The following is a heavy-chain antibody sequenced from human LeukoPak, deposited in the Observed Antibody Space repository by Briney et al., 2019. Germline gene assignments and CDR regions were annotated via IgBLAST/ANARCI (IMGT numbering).Heavy chain of an antibody. CDR2: IYTSGST. D-gene: IGHD3-22*01. CDR3: ARALPLDYYDSSGYYYRRLAFDI. V-gene: IGHV4-61*02. Sequence: PSETLSLTCTVSGGSISSGSYYWSWIRQPAGKGLEWIGRIYTSGSTNYNPSLKSRVTISVDTSKNQFSLKLSSVTAADTAVYYCARALPLDYYDSSGYYYRRLAFDIWGQGTMVTVSS. CDR1: GGSISSGSYY. J-gene: IGHJ3*02.